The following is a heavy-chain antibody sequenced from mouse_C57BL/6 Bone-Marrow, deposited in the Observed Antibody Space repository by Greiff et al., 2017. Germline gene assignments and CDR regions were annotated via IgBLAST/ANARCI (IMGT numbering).Heavy chain of an antibody. J-gene: IGHJ4*01. Sequence: QVQLKESGAELARPGASVKLSCKASGYTFTSYGISWVKQRTGQGLEWIGEIYPRSGNTYYNEKFKGKATLTADKSSSTAYMELRSLTSEDSAVYFCAIYYDYLYAMDYWGQGTSVTVSS. CDR3: AIYYDYLYAMDY. CDR1: GYTFTSYG. D-gene: IGHD2-4*01. V-gene: IGHV1-81*01. CDR2: IYPRSGNT.